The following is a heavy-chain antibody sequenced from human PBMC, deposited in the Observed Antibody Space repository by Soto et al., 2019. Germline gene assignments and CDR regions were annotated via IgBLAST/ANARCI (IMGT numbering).Heavy chain of an antibody. CDR3: TRVSYTAMANDY. V-gene: IGHV1-69*02. D-gene: IGHD5-18*01. J-gene: IGHJ4*02. Sequence: QVQLVQSGAEVKKPGSSVKVSCKAAGGTFSSYTMSWVRQAPGQGLEWMGRIIPILGIANYAQKFQGRVTITADKSTSTAYMELSSLRSEDTAVYYCTRVSYTAMANDYWGQGTLVTVSA. CDR1: GGTFSSYT. CDR2: IIPILGIA.